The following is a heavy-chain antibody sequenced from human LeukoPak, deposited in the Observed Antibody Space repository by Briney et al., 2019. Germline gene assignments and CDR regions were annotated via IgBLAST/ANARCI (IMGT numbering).Heavy chain of an antibody. CDR2: IWYDGSNK. Sequence: GRSLRLSCAASGFTFSSYGMPWVRQAPGKGLEWVAVIWYDGSNKYYADSVKGRFTISRDNSKNTLYLQMNSLRAEDTAVYYCARGGGTIFGVVIRDYYGMDVWGQGTTVTVSS. D-gene: IGHD3-3*01. CDR3: ARGGGTIFGVVIRDYYGMDV. J-gene: IGHJ6*02. V-gene: IGHV3-33*01. CDR1: GFTFSSYG.